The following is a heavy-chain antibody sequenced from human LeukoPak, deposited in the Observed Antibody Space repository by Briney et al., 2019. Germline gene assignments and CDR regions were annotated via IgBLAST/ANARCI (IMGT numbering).Heavy chain of an antibody. Sequence: GASVKVSCKASGYTLTDYYLHWVRQAPGQGLEWMGWINPNSGGTNYAQKFQGRVTMTRDTSISTAYMELSRLRSDDTAVYYCAREGTMVGHYWGQGTLVTVSS. V-gene: IGHV1-2*02. CDR2: INPNSGGT. CDR1: GYTLTDYY. J-gene: IGHJ4*02. D-gene: IGHD3-10*02. CDR3: AREGTMVGHY.